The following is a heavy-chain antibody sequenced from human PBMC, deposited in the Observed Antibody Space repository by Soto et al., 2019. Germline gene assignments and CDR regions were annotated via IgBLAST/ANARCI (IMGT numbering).Heavy chain of an antibody. Sequence: GGSLRLSCAASGFTVSGHYMNWVRQAPGKGLVWVSRTNSDGSDTSYADSVKGRFTISRDNAKNTLYLQMNSLRAEDTAVYYCARDRGWSLFDYWGQGTLVTVSS. D-gene: IGHD6-19*01. CDR3: ARDRGWSLFDY. V-gene: IGHV3-74*01. CDR1: GFTVSGHY. CDR2: TNSDGSDT. J-gene: IGHJ4*02.